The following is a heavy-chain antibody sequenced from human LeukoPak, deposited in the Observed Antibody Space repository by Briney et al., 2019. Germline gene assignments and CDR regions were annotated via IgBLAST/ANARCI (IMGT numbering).Heavy chain of an antibody. V-gene: IGHV4-39*07. J-gene: IGHJ4*02. CDR1: GGSIISSSYY. CDR2: IYYTGST. D-gene: IGHD3-3*01. Sequence: PSETLSLTCTVSGGSIISSSYYWGWIRQPPGKGLEWIGSIYYTGSTYYNPSLRSRVTMSVDTSRNQFSLKLSSVTAADTAVYYCARDRTGRFDFWSGNQVINYFDHWGQGTLVTVSS. CDR3: ARDRTGRFDFWSGNQVINYFDH.